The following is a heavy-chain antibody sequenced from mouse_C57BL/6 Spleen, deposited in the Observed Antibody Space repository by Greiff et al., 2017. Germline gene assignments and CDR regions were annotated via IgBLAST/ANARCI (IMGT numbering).Heavy chain of an antibody. Sequence: VKLQESGAELVRPGTSVKVSCKASGYAFTNYLIEWVKQRPGQGLEWIGVINPGSGGTNYNEKFKGKATLTADKSSSTAYMQLSSLTSEDSAVYFCARSGWLLGFAYWGQGTLVTVSA. CDR1: GYAFTNYL. CDR3: ARSGWLLGFAY. D-gene: IGHD2-3*01. V-gene: IGHV1-54*01. J-gene: IGHJ3*01. CDR2: INPGSGGT.